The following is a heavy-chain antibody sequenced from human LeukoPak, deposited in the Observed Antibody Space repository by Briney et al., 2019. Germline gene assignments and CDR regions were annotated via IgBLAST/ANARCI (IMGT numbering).Heavy chain of an antibody. Sequence: PSETLSLTCTVSGGSISSSSYYWGWVRQPPGKGLEWIGSIYYSGSTYYNPSLKSRVTISVDTSKNQFSLKLSSVTAADTAVYYCARRGMVRGVSNPWRWFDPWGQGTLVTVSS. D-gene: IGHD3-10*01. CDR2: IYYSGST. CDR3: ARRGMVRGVSNPWRWFDP. J-gene: IGHJ5*02. CDR1: GGSISSSSYY. V-gene: IGHV4-39*07.